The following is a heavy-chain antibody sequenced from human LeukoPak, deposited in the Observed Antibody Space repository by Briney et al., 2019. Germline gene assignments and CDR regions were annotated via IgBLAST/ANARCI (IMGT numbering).Heavy chain of an antibody. J-gene: IGHJ6*02. CDR3: ARPPYYDFWSGYLGNGMDV. Sequence: GSLRLSCAASGFTFSSYWMSWVRQAPGKGLEWVANIKQDGSEKYYVDSVKGRFTISRDNAKNSLYLQMNSLRAEDTAVYYCARPPYYDFWSGYLGNGMDVWGQGTTVTVSS. D-gene: IGHD3-3*01. CDR1: GFTFSSYW. CDR2: IKQDGSEK. V-gene: IGHV3-7*01.